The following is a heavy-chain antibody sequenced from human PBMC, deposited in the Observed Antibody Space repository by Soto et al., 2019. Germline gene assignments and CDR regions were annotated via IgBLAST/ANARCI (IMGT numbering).Heavy chain of an antibody. Sequence: WETLSLTCTVSCGSISSSSYYWGWIRQPPGKGLEWIGSIYYSGSTYYNPSLKSRVTISVDTSKNQFSLKLSSVTAADTAVYYCARHSVITFGENEYWGQGTLVTVSS. J-gene: IGHJ4*02. CDR2: IYYSGST. V-gene: IGHV4-39*01. CDR3: ARHSVITFGENEY. D-gene: IGHD3-16*01. CDR1: CGSISSSSYY.